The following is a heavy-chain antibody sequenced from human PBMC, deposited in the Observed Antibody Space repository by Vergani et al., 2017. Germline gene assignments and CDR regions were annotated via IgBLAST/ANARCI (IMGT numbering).Heavy chain of an antibody. CDR3: ARVGDSSMVRGVALH. D-gene: IGHD3-10*01. J-gene: IGHJ4*02. CDR1: GGSFSGYY. V-gene: IGHV4-34*01. Sequence: QVQLQQWGAGLLKPSETLSLTCAVYGGSFSGYYWSWIRQPPGKGLEWIGEINHSGSTNYNPSLKSRVTISVDTSKNQFSLNLSSVTAADTAVYYCARVGDSSMVRGVALHWGQGTLVTVSS. CDR2: INHSGST.